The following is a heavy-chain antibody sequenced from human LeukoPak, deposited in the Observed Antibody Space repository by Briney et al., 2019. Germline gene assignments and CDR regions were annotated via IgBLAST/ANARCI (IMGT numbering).Heavy chain of an antibody. Sequence: SETLSLTCTVSGGSISSYSWTWVRQPPGKGLEWIGYIYYSGSTNYNPSLKSRVTISVDTSKNQFSLRLSSVTAADTAVYYCAYNRNFALDNWGQGTLVTVSS. V-gene: IGHV4-59*08. J-gene: IGHJ4*02. CDR2: IYYSGST. D-gene: IGHD1-14*01. CDR1: GGSISSYS. CDR3: AYNRNFALDN.